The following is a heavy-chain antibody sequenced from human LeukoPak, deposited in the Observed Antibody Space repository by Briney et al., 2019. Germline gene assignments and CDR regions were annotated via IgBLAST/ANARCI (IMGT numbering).Heavy chain of an antibody. Sequence: GGSLRLSCGASGFTFMKYGMHGIRQPTVKGLEWVAVVWYDGTDKYYADSVKGRFSISRDNSKNTLYLQMNSLRGEDTALYYCARDGRAMTPFNAFDIWGQGTVVTVSS. CDR2: VWYDGTDK. CDR1: GFTFMKYG. V-gene: IGHV3-33*01. D-gene: IGHD3/OR15-3a*01. CDR3: ARDGRAMTPFNAFDI. J-gene: IGHJ3*02.